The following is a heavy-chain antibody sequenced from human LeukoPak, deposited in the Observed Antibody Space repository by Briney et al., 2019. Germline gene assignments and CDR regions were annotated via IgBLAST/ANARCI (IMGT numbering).Heavy chain of an antibody. CDR3: AKDGDFWSGYLPYYFDL. V-gene: IGHV3-23*01. CDR1: GLTFRSYT. CDR2: ISDNGGST. Sequence: GGSLRLSCAASGLTFRSYTMSWVRQAPGKGLEWVSSISDNGGSTYYTDPVKGRFTISRDNSKNTLYLQMNGLRADDTALYYCAKDGDFWSGYLPYYFDLWGQGTLLTVSS. J-gene: IGHJ4*02. D-gene: IGHD3-3*01.